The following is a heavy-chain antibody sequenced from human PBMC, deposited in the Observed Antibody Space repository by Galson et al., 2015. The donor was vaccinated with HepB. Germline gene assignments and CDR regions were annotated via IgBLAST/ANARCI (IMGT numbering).Heavy chain of an antibody. V-gene: IGHV3-30-3*01. Sequence: SLRLSCAASGFTFSSYAMHWVRQAPGKGLEWVAVISYDGSNKYYADSVKGRFTISRDNSKNTLYLQMNSLRAEDTAVYYCARVWELLSYFDYWGQGTLVTVSS. D-gene: IGHD1-26*01. CDR2: ISYDGSNK. CDR3: ARVWELLSYFDY. J-gene: IGHJ4*02. CDR1: GFTFSSYA.